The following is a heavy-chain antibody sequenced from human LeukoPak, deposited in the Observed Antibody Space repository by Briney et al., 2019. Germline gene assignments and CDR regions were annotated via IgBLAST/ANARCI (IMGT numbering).Heavy chain of an antibody. J-gene: IGHJ4*02. CDR2: IYYSGST. V-gene: IGHV4-59*01. D-gene: IGHD3-3*01. CDR3: ARAVADFWSGQYYFDY. CDR1: GGSISSYC. Sequence: SETLSLTRTVSGGSISSYCWSWIRQPPGKGLEWIGCIYYSGSTNYNPSLKSRVTRSVDTSKNQFSLKLSSVTAADTAVFYCARAVADFWSGQYYFDYWGQGTLVTVSS.